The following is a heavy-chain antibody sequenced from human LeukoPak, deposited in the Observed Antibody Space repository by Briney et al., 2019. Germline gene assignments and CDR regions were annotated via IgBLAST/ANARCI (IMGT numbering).Heavy chain of an antibody. Sequence: ASVKVSCKASGYTFTDYYVHWVRQAPGQGLEWMGWINPNSADTSYAQKFRGRVIMTRDTSINTAYVVLSGLKSDDTAVYYCARPLTGTSWYYFDYWGQGTLVTVSS. J-gene: IGHJ4*02. D-gene: IGHD1-7*01. CDR1: GYTFTDYY. V-gene: IGHV1-2*02. CDR3: ARPLTGTSWYYFDY. CDR2: INPNSADT.